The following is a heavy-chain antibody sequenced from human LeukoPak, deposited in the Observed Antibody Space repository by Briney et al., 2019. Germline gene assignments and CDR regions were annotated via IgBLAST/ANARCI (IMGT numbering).Heavy chain of an antibody. CDR1: GFTFSSYA. CDR2: ISYDGSNK. Sequence: PGGSLRLSCAASGFTFSSYAMHWVRQAPGKGLEWVAVISYDGSNKYYADSVKGRFTISRDNSKNTLYLQMNSLRAEDTAVYYCARDMVGGSGWSAQGYYYGMDVWGQGTTVTVSS. V-gene: IGHV3-30-3*01. CDR3: ARDMVGGSGWSAQGYYYGMDV. J-gene: IGHJ6*02. D-gene: IGHD6-19*01.